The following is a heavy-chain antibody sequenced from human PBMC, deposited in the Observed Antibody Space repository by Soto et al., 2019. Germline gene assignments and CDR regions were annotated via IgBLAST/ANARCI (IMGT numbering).Heavy chain of an antibody. CDR1: GYTFTSYG. V-gene: IGHV1-18*04. CDR2: ISAYNGNT. J-gene: IGHJ6*02. D-gene: IGHD6-13*01. Sequence: QVQLVQSGAEVKKPGASVKVSCKASGYTFTSYGISWVRQAPGQGLEWMGWISAYNGNTNYAQKLQGRVTMTTDTSTSTAYMELRSLRSDDTAVYYCVRVGVFMPSSSWYVTEVHYYGMDVWGQGTTVTVSS. CDR3: VRVGVFMPSSSWYVTEVHYYGMDV.